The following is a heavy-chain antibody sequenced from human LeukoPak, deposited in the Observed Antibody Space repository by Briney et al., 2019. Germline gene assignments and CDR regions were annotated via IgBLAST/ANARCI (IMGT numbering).Heavy chain of an antibody. CDR1: GGTFSSYT. J-gene: IGHJ3*01. D-gene: IGHD3-3*01. V-gene: IGHV1-69*13. CDR3: ATSGRNVWSGYKDAFDV. CDR2: IIPFFGTA. Sequence: SVKVSCKASGGTFSSYTFSWARQAPGQGLEWMGGIIPFFGTANYAQKFQGRVTITADESTSNVNMELSGLRSEATAMYYCATSGRNVWSGYKDAFDVWGQGTMATVSS.